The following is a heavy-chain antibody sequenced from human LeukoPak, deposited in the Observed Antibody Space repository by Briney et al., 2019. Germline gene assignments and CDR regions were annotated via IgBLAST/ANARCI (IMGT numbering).Heavy chain of an antibody. D-gene: IGHD3-16*01. J-gene: IGHJ6*03. CDR3: ARVGGPVKTFRDSVSHYVAV. CDR2: LSPGGNTV. V-gene: IGHV3-11*01. CDR1: GFTFSDYY. Sequence: KPGGSLRLSCAASGFTFSDYYMGWMRQTPDKGLEWVSYLSPGGNTVYSAASVKGRFTISRDNDERSLYIQMKSLRADDTAVYFCARVGGPVKTFRDSVSHYVAVWGKGTTVTVSS.